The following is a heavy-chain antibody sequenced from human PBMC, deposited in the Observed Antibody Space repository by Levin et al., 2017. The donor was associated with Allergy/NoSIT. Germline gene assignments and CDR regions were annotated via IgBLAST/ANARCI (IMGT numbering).Heavy chain of an antibody. V-gene: IGHV1-46*03. CDR1: GYTFTSYY. CDR3: ARGGLILWFGELLYGYDAFDI. D-gene: IGHD3-10*01. CDR2: INPSGGST. Sequence: ASVKVSCKASGYTFTSYYMHWVRQAPGQGLEWMGIINPSGGSTSYAQKFQGRVTMTRDTSTSTVYMELSSLRSEDTAVYYCARGGLILWFGELLYGYDAFDIWGQGTMVTVSS. J-gene: IGHJ3*02.